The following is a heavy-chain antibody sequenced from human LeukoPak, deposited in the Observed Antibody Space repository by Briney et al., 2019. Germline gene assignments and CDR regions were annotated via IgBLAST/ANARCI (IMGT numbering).Heavy chain of an antibody. D-gene: IGHD6-19*01. Sequence: SETLSLTCIVSGGSISSYYWSWIRQPPGKGLEWIGYIYYSGSTNYNPSLKSRVTISVDTSKNQFSLKLSSVTAADTAVYYCARKSVAGFQHWGQGTLVTVSS. V-gene: IGHV4-59*01. CDR2: IYYSGST. CDR1: GGSISSYY. CDR3: ARKSVAGFQH. J-gene: IGHJ1*01.